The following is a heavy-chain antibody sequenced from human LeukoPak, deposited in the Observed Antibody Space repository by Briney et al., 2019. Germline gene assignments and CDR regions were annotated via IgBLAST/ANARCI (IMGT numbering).Heavy chain of an antibody. CDR3: ARAPSPYYYDSSAYYSDY. J-gene: IGHJ4*02. D-gene: IGHD3-22*01. CDR1: GYTFTSYY. Sequence: ASVKVSCKASGYTFTSYYMHWVRQAPGQGLEWMGLINPSGGSTSYAQKFQGRVTFTGDTSIRTAYMEVSSLTSEDTAVYYCARAPSPYYYDSSAYYSDYWGQGTLVTVSS. CDR2: INPSGGST. V-gene: IGHV1-46*01.